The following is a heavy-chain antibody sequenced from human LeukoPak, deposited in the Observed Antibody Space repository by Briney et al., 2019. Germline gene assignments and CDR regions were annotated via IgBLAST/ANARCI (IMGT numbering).Heavy chain of an antibody. J-gene: IGHJ6*03. Sequence: GGSLRLSCTASGFTFGDYAMSWVRQAPGKGLEWVGFISSKAYGGTTEYAASVKGRLTISRDDSKSIAYLQMNSLKTEYTAVYYCTRDPGCSSTSCYVYYYYYMDVWGKGTTVTVSS. CDR1: GFTFGDYA. V-gene: IGHV3-49*04. CDR2: ISSKAYGGTT. CDR3: TRDPGCSSTSCYVYYYYYMDV. D-gene: IGHD2-2*01.